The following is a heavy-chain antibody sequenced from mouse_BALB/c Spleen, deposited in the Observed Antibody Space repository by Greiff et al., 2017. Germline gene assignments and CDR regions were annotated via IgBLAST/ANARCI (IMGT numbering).Heavy chain of an antibody. CDR2: INSNGGST. J-gene: IGHJ2*01. CDR3: ARQPLLDYGRSYKNYFDY. Sequence: EVKLVESGGGLVKPGGSLKLSCAASGFTFSSYYMSWVRQTPEKRLELVAAINSNGGSTYYPDTVKGRFTISRDNAKNTLYLQMSSLKSEDKALYYCARQPLLDYGRSYKNYFDYWGQGTTLTVSS. V-gene: IGHV5-6-2*01. D-gene: IGHD1-1*01. CDR1: GFTFSSYY.